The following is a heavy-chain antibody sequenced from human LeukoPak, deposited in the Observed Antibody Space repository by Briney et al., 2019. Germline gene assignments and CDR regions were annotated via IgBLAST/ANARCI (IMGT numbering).Heavy chain of an antibody. Sequence: PGGSLRLSWAAAGFTFSSYGMHWVRQAPGKGLEWEAVIWYDGSNKYYADSVKGRFTISRDNSKNTLDLQMNSLRAEDTAVYYCARDRSYDFWSGYSTPDYWGQGTLVTVSS. J-gene: IGHJ4*02. V-gene: IGHV3-33*01. CDR1: GFTFSSYG. CDR3: ARDRSYDFWSGYSTPDY. CDR2: IWYDGSNK. D-gene: IGHD3-3*01.